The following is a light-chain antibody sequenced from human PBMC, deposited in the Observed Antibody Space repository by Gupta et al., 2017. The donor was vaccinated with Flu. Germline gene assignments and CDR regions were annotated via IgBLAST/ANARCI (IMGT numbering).Light chain of an antibody. CDR3: RQSIHLPNT. Sequence: GTLSLSPWRSATPCWSASQSDGSSYLSWYQQKPGQPPKLLIYEGSSRASGVPDRFSGSGSGTDFTLKISRVEAEDVGVYYCRQSIHLPNTFGHGTKVDIK. V-gene: IGKV3D-20*02. J-gene: IGKJ3*01. CDR1: QSDGSSY. CDR2: EGS.